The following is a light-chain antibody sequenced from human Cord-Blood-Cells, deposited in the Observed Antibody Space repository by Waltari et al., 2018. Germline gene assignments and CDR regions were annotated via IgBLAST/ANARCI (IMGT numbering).Light chain of an antibody. J-gene: IGLJ3*02. CDR2: GVS. V-gene: IGLV2-11*01. Sequence: QSALTQPPSVSGSPGQSVTISCTGTSSDVGGYNYVSWYQQHPGKAPKLMIYGVSNRPSGVPNRFSGSKSGNTASLTISGLQAEDEADYYCSSYAGSYTWVFGGGTKLTVL. CDR3: SSYAGSYTWV. CDR1: SSDVGGYNY.